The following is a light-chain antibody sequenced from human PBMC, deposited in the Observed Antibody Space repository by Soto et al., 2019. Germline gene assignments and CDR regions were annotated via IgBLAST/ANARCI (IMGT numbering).Light chain of an antibody. V-gene: IGKV1-12*01. CDR2: ATS. J-gene: IGKJ1*01. CDR1: QVISSW. CDR3: LQANSFPWT. Sequence: DIQMTQSPSSVSASVGDRVTITCRASQVISSWLAWYQQKPGKAPKLLIYATSSLPTGVPSRFSGSGSGTDFTLSISSLQPEDFATYYCLQANSFPWTFGQGTKVEIK.